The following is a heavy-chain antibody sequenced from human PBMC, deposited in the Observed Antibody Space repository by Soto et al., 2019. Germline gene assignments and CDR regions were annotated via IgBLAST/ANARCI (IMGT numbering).Heavy chain of an antibody. CDR1: GGSISSSSYY. CDR2: IYYSGST. V-gene: IGHV4-39*01. Sequence: SETLSLTCTVSGGSISSSSYYWGWIRQPPGKGLEWIGSIYYSGSTYYNPSLKSRVTISVDTSKNQFSLKLSSVTAADTAVYYCARLTVGCFDYWGQGTLVTVSS. CDR3: ARLTVGCFDY. J-gene: IGHJ4*02. D-gene: IGHD2-8*01.